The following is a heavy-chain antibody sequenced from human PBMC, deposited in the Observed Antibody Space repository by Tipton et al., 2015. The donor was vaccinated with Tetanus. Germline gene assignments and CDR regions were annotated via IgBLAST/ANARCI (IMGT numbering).Heavy chain of an antibody. CDR3: ARGSDLGELSFPSFDY. CDR1: GGTFSSYA. Sequence: QSGPEVKKPGSSVKVSCKASGGTFSSYAISWVRQAPGQGLEWMGGIIPIFGTANYAQKFQGRVTITADESTSTAYMELSSLRSEDTAVYYCARGSDLGELSFPSFDYWGQGTLVTVSS. J-gene: IGHJ4*02. D-gene: IGHD3-16*02. V-gene: IGHV1-69*01. CDR2: IIPIFGTA.